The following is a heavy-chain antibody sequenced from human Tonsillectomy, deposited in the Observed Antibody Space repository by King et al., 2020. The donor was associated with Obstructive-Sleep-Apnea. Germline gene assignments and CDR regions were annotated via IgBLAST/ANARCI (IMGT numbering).Heavy chain of an antibody. J-gene: IGHJ6*02. V-gene: IGHV4-31*03. CDR1: GGSISSSGYY. D-gene: IGHD1-1*01. CDR2: IYHSGDT. Sequence: QLQESGPGLVKPSQTLSLTCSVSGGSISSSGYYWSWIRQHPGKGLEWIGYIYHSGDTYYNPSLRSRVTLSVDTSKNQFSLNLTSVTAADTAVYYCGRETGAGGHDWNDGRSYYGLDVWGQGTTVTVSS. CDR3: GRETGAGGHDWNDGRSYYGLDV.